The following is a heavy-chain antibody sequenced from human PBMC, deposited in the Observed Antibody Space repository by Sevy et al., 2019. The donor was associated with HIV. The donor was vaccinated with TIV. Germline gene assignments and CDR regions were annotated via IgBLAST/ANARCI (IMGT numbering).Heavy chain of an antibody. D-gene: IGHD1-26*01. Sequence: SETLSLTSTVSGGSISSNSYYWGWIRQPPGKGLEWIGSVFYNGEIYYNSSLKSRVTISVDTSKNQFSLKLSSVTAADTAVYYCARSLWDFNAFDIWGQGTMVTVSS. CDR3: ARSLWDFNAFDI. CDR2: VFYNGEI. V-gene: IGHV4-39*01. CDR1: GGSISSNSYY. J-gene: IGHJ3*02.